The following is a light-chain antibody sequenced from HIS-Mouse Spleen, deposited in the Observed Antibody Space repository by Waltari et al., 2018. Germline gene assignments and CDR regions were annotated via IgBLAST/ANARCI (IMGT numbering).Light chain of an antibody. CDR2: EGS. CDR3: CSYAGSSTYV. CDR1: SSDVGSYNL. J-gene: IGLJ1*01. V-gene: IGLV2-23*01. Sequence: QSALTQPASVSGSPGQSITISCTGTSSDVGSYNLVSWYQQHPGKAPKLMIYEGSKRPSGVSHLFSGSKSGNTASLTISGLQAEDEADYYCCSYAGSSTYVFGTGTKVTVL.